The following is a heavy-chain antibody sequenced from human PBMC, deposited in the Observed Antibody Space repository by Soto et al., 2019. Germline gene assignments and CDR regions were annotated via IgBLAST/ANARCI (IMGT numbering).Heavy chain of an antibody. CDR1: GFTFTSSA. CDR3: AAVPDYYDSSGPGLP. V-gene: IGHV1-58*01. J-gene: IGHJ5*02. Sequence: SVKVSCKASGFTFTSSAVQWVRQARGQRLEWIGWIVVGSGDTNYAQKFQERVTITRDMSTSTAYMELSSLRSEDTAVYYCAAVPDYYDSSGPGLPWGQGTLVTVSS. D-gene: IGHD3-22*01. CDR2: IVVGSGDT.